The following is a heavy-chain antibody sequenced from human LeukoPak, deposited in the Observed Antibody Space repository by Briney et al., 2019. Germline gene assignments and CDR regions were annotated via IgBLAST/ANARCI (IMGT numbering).Heavy chain of an antibody. CDR1: GGSISSGGYS. J-gene: IGHJ4*02. CDR2: INHSGST. Sequence: SETLSLTCAVSGGSISSGGYSWSWIRQPPGKGLEWIGEINHSGSTNYNPSLKSRVTISVDTSKNQFSLKLSSVTAADTAVYYCASSPYCGGDCYSYYFDYWGQGTLVTVSS. CDR3: ASSPYCGGDCYSYYFDY. D-gene: IGHD2-21*02. V-gene: IGHV4-30-2*01.